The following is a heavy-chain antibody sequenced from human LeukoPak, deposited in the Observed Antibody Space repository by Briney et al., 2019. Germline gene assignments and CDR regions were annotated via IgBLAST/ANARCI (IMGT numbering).Heavy chain of an antibody. Sequence: SETLSLTCTVSGGSISSYYWSWIRQPPGKGLEWIGFIYYSGSTNHNPSLKSRVTISVDTSKNQFSLKLSSVTAADTAVYYCVRGPVAGTFDSWGQGTLVTVSS. D-gene: IGHD6-19*01. CDR2: IYYSGST. CDR1: GGSISSYY. CDR3: VRGPVAGTFDS. J-gene: IGHJ4*02. V-gene: IGHV4-59*01.